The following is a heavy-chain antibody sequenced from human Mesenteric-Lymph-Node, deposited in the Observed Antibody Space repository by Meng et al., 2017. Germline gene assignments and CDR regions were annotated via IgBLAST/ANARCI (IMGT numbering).Heavy chain of an antibody. V-gene: IGHV5-51*01. CDR3: SSSLSLPDYYVSSGYGEFQH. CDR1: GYSFTSYW. Sequence: GESLKISCKGSGYSFTSYWIGWVRQMPGKGLEWMGIIYPGDSDTRYSPSFQGPVTISADKSISTAYLQWSSLKASDTAMYYCSSSLSLPDYYVSSGYGEFQHWGQGTLVTVSS. D-gene: IGHD3-22*01. J-gene: IGHJ1*01. CDR2: IYPGDSDT.